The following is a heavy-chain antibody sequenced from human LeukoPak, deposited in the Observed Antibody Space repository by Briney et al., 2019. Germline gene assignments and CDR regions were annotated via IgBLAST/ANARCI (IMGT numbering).Heavy chain of an antibody. V-gene: IGHV3-23*01. CDR2: INGGGDST. CDR3: ARYLGYCSSGTCYFTH. D-gene: IGHD2-15*01. CDR1: GFTFDNFA. Sequence: PGRSLRLSCAASGFTFDNFAMSWVRQAPGKGLEWASAINGGGDSTSYADSVKGRFTISRDNSKNTLSLQVDSLRTEDTGLYYCARYLGYCSSGTCYFTHWGQGTLVTVSS. J-gene: IGHJ4*02.